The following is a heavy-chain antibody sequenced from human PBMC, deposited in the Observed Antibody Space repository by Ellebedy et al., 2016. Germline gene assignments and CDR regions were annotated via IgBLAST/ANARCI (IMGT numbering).Heavy chain of an antibody. Sequence: GGSLRLXCTASGFTFSGYSMNWVRQAPGKGLEWVSYIYTAGTTMYYGDSVQGRFTVSRENAKNSLYLQMNSLRDEDTAVYYCARITGITNDYWGQGTLVTVSS. V-gene: IGHV3-48*02. D-gene: IGHD5-24*01. CDR1: GFTFSGYS. J-gene: IGHJ4*02. CDR2: IYTAGTTM. CDR3: ARITGITNDY.